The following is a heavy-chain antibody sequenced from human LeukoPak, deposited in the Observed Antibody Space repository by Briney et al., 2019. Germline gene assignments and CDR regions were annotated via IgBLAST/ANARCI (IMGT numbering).Heavy chain of an antibody. Sequence: ASVKVSCKASGYTFTSYDINWVRQATGQGLEWMGWMNPNSGNTGYAQKFQGRVTMTRNTSISTAYMELSNLRSEDTAVYYCAWGGYSGYDLFFDPWGQGTLVTVSS. CDR2: MNPNSGNT. CDR3: AWGGYSGYDLFFDP. J-gene: IGHJ5*02. V-gene: IGHV1-8*01. CDR1: GYTFTSYD. D-gene: IGHD5-12*01.